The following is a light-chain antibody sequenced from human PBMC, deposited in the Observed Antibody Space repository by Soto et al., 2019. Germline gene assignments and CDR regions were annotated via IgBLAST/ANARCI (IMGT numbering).Light chain of an antibody. CDR2: DVT. CDR3: CSYAGKYTFL. J-gene: IGLJ2*01. Sequence: QSALTQPRSVSGSPGQSVTISCTGTSSDVGGYTYVSWYQQNAGKPPKLMIYDVTKRPSGVPDRFSGSKSGNTASLTISGLQAEDESDYYCCSYAGKYTFLFGAGTKVTVL. CDR1: SSDVGGYTY. V-gene: IGLV2-11*01.